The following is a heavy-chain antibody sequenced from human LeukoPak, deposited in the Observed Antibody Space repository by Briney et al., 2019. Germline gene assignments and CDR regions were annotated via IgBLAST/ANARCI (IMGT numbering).Heavy chain of an antibody. D-gene: IGHD5-12*01. Sequence: GGSLRLSCAAYGFTVSHNYLSWVRQAPGKGLEWVSVIYYGGNTYYADSVKGRFTLSSDGSKNTLYLQMNGLSAEDTAVYYCARGMSGYSSYDFWGQGILVTVSS. CDR3: ARGMSGYSSYDF. J-gene: IGHJ4*02. CDR1: GFTVSHNY. V-gene: IGHV3-66*01. CDR2: IYYGGNT.